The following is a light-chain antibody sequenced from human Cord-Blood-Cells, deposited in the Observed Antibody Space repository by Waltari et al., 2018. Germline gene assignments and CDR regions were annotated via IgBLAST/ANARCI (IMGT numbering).Light chain of an antibody. CDR2: DVS. CDR1: SDVGGYNY. Sequence: SDVGGYNYVSWYQQHPGKAPKLMIYDVSKRPSGVSNRFSGSKSGNTASLTISGLQAEDEADYYCSSYTSSSTLEVFGGGTKLTVL. J-gene: IGLJ2*01. CDR3: SSYTSSSTLEV. V-gene: IGLV2-14*04.